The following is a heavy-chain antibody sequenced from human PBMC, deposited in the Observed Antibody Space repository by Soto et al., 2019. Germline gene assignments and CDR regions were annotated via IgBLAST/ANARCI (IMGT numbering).Heavy chain of an antibody. CDR2: IFYTGTA. Sequence: QVQLQESGPGLVKPSQTLSLTCTVSGGSINTGGYYWGWIRHLPGEGLEWIGHIFYTGTAYYNPSLRSRVTVSITTSANQFSLHMSSVTAADTAMYYCARRLDDTPETFFNWFDPWGQGILVTVSS. J-gene: IGHJ5*02. CDR1: GGSINTGGYY. V-gene: IGHV4-31*03. D-gene: IGHD2-15*01. CDR3: ARRLDDTPETFFNWFDP.